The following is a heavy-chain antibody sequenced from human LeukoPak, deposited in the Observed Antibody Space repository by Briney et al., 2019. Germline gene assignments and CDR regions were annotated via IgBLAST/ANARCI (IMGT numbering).Heavy chain of an antibody. J-gene: IGHJ6*02. D-gene: IGHD6-13*01. CDR1: GGSFSGYY. Sequence: PSETLSLTCAVYGGSFSGYYWSWIRQPPGKGLEWIGEINHSGSTNYNPSLKSRVTISVDTSKNQFSLKLSSVTAADTAVYYCARGPNSSSWYYYYYGMDVWGQGTTVTVSS. CDR3: ARGPNSSSWYYYYYGMDV. CDR2: INHSGST. V-gene: IGHV4-34*01.